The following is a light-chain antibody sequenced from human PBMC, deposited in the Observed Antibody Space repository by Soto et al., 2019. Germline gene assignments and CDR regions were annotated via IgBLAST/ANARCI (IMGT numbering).Light chain of an antibody. CDR2: GAS. V-gene: IGKV3-15*01. J-gene: IGKJ2*01. CDR1: QSVSSN. Sequence: EIVLTQSPATLSLSPGERATLSCRASQSVSSNLAWYQQKPGQAPRLLIYGASTRGTGIPARFSGSGSGTDFTLTISSLQSEDFGVYYCQQYNSWPPYTFGQGTKLEIK. CDR3: QQYNSWPPYT.